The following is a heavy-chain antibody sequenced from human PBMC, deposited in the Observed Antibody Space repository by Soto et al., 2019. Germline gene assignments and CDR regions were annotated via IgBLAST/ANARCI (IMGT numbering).Heavy chain of an antibody. CDR1: GFAFSSHP. CDR3: ARRVIGSSRAFDI. Sequence: GGSLRLSCAASGFAFSSHPMSWVRQAPEKGLEWVAGISDGGDLTYNADSVRGRFTISRDNSRNTLYLQMNSLSAEDTAVYYCARRVIGSSRAFDIWGQGTMVTDSS. CDR2: ISDGGDLT. J-gene: IGHJ3*02. D-gene: IGHD3-10*01. V-gene: IGHV3-23*01.